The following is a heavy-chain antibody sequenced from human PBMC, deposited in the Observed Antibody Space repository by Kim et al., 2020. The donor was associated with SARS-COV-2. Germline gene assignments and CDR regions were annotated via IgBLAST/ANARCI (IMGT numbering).Heavy chain of an antibody. J-gene: IGHJ4*02. V-gene: IGHV3-11*06. Sequence: FTISRDNAKNSLYLQMNSLRAEDTAVYYCARDLRPYDILTGYYRAYVFDYWGQGTLVTVSS. CDR3: ARDLRPYDILTGYYRAYVFDY. D-gene: IGHD3-9*01.